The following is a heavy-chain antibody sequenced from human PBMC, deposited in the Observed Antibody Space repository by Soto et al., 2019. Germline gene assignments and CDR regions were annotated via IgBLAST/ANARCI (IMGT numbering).Heavy chain of an antibody. J-gene: IGHJ6*02. V-gene: IGHV4-34*01. D-gene: IGHD2-15*01. CDR3: ARWKGSSLAVYYGMDV. CDR2: INHSGST. CDR1: GGSFSGYY. Sequence: QVQLQQWGAGLLKPSETLSLTCAVYGGSFSGYYWSWIRQPPGKGLEWIGEINHSGSTNYNPSLKSRGTISVDTSKNQFSLKLSSVTAADTAVYYCARWKGSSLAVYYGMDVWGQGTTVTVSS.